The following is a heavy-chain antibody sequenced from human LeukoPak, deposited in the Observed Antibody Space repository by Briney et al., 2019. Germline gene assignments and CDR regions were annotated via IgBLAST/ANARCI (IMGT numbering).Heavy chain of an antibody. Sequence: GGSLRLSCAASGFTFSDYYMSWIRQAPGKGLEWVSYISSSGSTIYYADSVKGRFTISRDNAKNSLYLQMNSLRAEDTAVYYCATRRRGYSYGPTSDAFDIWGQGTMVTVSS. CDR2: ISSSGSTI. D-gene: IGHD5-18*01. CDR3: ATRRRGYSYGPTSDAFDI. J-gene: IGHJ3*02. CDR1: GFTFSDYY. V-gene: IGHV3-11*01.